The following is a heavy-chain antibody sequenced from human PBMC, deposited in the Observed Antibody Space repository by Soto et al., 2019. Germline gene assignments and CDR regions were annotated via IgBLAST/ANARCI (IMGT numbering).Heavy chain of an antibody. CDR2: IYYSGST. D-gene: IGHD5-18*01. V-gene: IGHV4-31*03. Sequence: ASETLSLTCTVSGVSISSGGYYWSWIRQHPGKGLEWIGYIYYSGSTYYNPSLKSRVTISVDTSKNQFSLKLSSVTAADTAVYYCAVIITVDTAMVTFRWFDPWGQGTLVTVSS. CDR1: GVSISSGGYY. J-gene: IGHJ5*02. CDR3: AVIITVDTAMVTFRWFDP.